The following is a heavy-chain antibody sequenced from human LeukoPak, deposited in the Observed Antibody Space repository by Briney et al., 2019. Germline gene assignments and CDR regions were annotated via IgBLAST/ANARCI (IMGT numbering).Heavy chain of an antibody. Sequence: GRSLRLSCAASGFTFSTYAMHWVRQGPGKKLEWVAVISYDGSNKYCADSVKGRFTISRDNSKNTLYLQMSSLSAEDTAVYYCARTTTPCYYGSGSYALGYWGQGTLVTVPS. J-gene: IGHJ4*02. CDR2: ISYDGSNK. D-gene: IGHD3-10*01. V-gene: IGHV3-30-3*01. CDR3: ARTTTPCYYGSGSYALGY. CDR1: GFTFSTYA.